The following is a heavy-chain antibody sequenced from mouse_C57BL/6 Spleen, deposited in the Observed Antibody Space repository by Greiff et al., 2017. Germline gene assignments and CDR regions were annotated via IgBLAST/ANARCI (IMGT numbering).Heavy chain of an antibody. Sequence: QVQLQQSEAELVRPGTSVKMSCKASGYTFTNYWIGWAKQRPGHGLEWIGDIYPGGGYTNYNEKFKGKATPTADKSSSTAYMQFSSLTSEDSAIYYCARSGNYAMDYWGQGTSVTVSS. CDR3: ARSGNYAMDY. D-gene: IGHD3-1*01. J-gene: IGHJ4*01. CDR2: IYPGGGYT. V-gene: IGHV1-63*01. CDR1: GYTFTNYW.